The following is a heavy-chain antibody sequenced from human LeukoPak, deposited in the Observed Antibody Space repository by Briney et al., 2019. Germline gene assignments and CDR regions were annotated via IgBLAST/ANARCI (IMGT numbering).Heavy chain of an antibody. J-gene: IGHJ4*02. Sequence: GGSLRLSCAASGSTFSNYVMRWVRQAPGKGLEWVSSISGSGGSTYYADSVKGRFTISRDNSKNTLYLQMNSLRAEDTAVYYCARRGRGYYDSSGYYFFDYWGQGTLVTVSS. CDR3: ARRGRGYYDSSGYYFFDY. CDR1: GSTFSNYV. CDR2: ISGSGGST. D-gene: IGHD3-22*01. V-gene: IGHV3-23*01.